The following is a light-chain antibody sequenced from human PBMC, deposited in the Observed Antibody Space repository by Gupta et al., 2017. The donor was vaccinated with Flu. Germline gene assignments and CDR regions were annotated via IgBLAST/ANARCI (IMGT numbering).Light chain of an antibody. CDR1: SSDIGYYQY. Sequence: TSSDIGYYQYYSWYQQSPSKAPQLLIDDGTTRPSGVSTRFSGYNSADTASLTISGLQAEDEADYYCSSYTRTTTLVFGGGTRLTVL. V-gene: IGLV2-14*01. J-gene: IGLJ3*02. CDR2: DGT. CDR3: SSYTRTTTLV.